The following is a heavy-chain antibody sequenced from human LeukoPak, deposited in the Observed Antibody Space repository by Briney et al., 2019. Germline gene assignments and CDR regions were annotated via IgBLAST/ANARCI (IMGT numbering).Heavy chain of an antibody. CDR2: ISAYNGNT. CDR1: GYTFSNYG. CDR3: ARVVGYCSSTSCSLDY. D-gene: IGHD2-2*01. J-gene: IGHJ4*02. Sequence: ASVKVSCKASGYTFSNYGISWVRQAPGQGLEWMGWISAYNGNTSFAQKLQGRVTMTTDTSTSTAYMELRSLRSDDTAVYYCARVVGYCSSTSCSLDYWGQGTLVTVSS. V-gene: IGHV1-18*01.